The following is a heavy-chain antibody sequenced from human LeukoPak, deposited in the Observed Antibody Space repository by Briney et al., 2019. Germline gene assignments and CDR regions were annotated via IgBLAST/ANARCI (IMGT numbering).Heavy chain of an antibody. CDR3: AREKIAYYDNSGRGWFDP. Sequence: SETLSLTCTVSGGSISSGSYSWSWIRQPAGKGLEWIGRIYTSGSTNYNASLKSRVTISVDTSKKQFSLKLSSVTAADTAVYYCAREKIAYYDNSGRGWFDPWGQGTLVTVSS. CDR1: GGSISSGSYS. J-gene: IGHJ5*02. CDR2: IYTSGST. D-gene: IGHD3-22*01. V-gene: IGHV4-61*02.